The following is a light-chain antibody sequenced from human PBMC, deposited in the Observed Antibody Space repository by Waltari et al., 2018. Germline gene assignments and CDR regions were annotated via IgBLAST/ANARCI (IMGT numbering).Light chain of an antibody. Sequence: EIVLTQSPATLSLSPGERATLSCRASQSVSSYLAWYQQKPGQPPRLLIYDASNRATGIPARFSGSGSGTDFTLTISSLEPEEFAVYYWQQRSDWLALTFGGGTKVEIK. CDR1: QSVSSY. J-gene: IGKJ4*01. CDR3: QQRSDWLALT. CDR2: DAS. V-gene: IGKV3-11*01.